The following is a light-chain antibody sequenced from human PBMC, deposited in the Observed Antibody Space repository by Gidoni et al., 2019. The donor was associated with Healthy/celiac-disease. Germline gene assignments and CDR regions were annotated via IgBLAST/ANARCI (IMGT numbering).Light chain of an antibody. CDR3: NSRDISGYYV. CDR1: SLRTYY. Sequence: SSELTQDPAVSVALGQPVRITCQGDSLRTYYASWYQQKPGQAPELVIYGKNNRPSGIPDRFSGSSSRNTASLTIARAQAEDEADYYCNSRDISGYYVFGTGTKVTVL. V-gene: IGLV3-19*01. CDR2: GKN. J-gene: IGLJ1*01.